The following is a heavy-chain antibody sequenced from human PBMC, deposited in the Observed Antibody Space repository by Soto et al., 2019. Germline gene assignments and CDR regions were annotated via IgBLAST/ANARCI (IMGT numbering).Heavy chain of an antibody. CDR3: ARAPLTMIRRFIHRTFDY. D-gene: IGHD3-10*01. CDR2: ISAYSGNT. CDR1: GYTFSNYD. V-gene: IGHV1-18*01. J-gene: IGHJ4*02. Sequence: QVQLVQSGGEVKKPGASVKVSCKTSGYTFSNYDISWVRQAPGQGLEWMGWISAYSGNTNYAQKFQSRVTMATDTSSRTSYMELRSLRSDDTAVYYCARAPLTMIRRFIHRTFDYWGQGPLVTVSS.